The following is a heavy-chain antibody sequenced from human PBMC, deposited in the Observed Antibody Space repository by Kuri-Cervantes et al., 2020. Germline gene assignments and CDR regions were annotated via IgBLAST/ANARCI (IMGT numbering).Heavy chain of an antibody. CDR2: ISGSGGST. J-gene: IGHJ5*02. Sequence: GESLKISCAASGFTVSSNYMSWVRQAPGKGLEWVSAISGSGGSTYYADSVKGRFTISRDNSKNTLYLQMNSLRAEDTAVYYCARDNNWFDPWGQGTLVTVSS. CDR1: GFTVSSNY. V-gene: IGHV3-53*01. CDR3: ARDNNWFDP.